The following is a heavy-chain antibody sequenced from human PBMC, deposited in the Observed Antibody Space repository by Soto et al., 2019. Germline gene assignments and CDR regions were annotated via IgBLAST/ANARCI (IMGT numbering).Heavy chain of an antibody. CDR2: IIPIFGTA. D-gene: IGHD6-19*01. CDR1: GGTFSSYA. CDR3: ARDTAAVAGFYGMDV. Sequence: SVKVSCKASGGTFSSYAISWVRQAPGQGLEWMGGIIPIFGTANYAQKFQGRVTITADESTSTAYTELSSLRSEDTAVYYCARDTAAVAGFYGMDVWGQGTTVTVSS. J-gene: IGHJ6*02. V-gene: IGHV1-69*13.